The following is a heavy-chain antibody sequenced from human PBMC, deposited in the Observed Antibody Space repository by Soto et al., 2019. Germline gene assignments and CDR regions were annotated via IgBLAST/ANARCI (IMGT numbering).Heavy chain of an antibody. D-gene: IGHD3-22*01. Sequence: GGSLRLSCAASGFTFSSYGMHWVHQAPGKGLEWVAVIWYDGSNKYYADSVKGRFTISRDNSKNTLYLQMNSLRAEDTAVYYCARDYYDSSGYYSHYYYGMDVWGQGTTVTVSS. J-gene: IGHJ6*02. CDR1: GFTFSSYG. CDR3: ARDYYDSSGYYSHYYYGMDV. CDR2: IWYDGSNK. V-gene: IGHV3-33*01.